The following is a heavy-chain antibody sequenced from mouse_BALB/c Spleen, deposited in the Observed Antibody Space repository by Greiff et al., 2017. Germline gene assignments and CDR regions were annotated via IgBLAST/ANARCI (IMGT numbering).Heavy chain of an antibody. V-gene: IGHV5-9-3*01. J-gene: IGHJ2*01. CDR2: ISSGGSYT. D-gene: IGHD1-2*01. CDR1: GFTFSSYA. Sequence: EVQVVESGGGLVKPGGSLKLSCAASGFTFSSYAMSWVRQTPEKRLEWVATISSGGSYTYYPDSVKGRFTISRDNAKNTLYLQMSSLRSEDTAMYYCARRGTTAPYYFDYWGQGTTLTVSS. CDR3: ARRGTTAPYYFDY.